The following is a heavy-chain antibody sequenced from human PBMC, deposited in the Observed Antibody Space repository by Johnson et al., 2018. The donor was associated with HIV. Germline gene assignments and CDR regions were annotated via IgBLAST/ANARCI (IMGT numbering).Heavy chain of an antibody. J-gene: IGHJ3*02. CDR2: ISYDGSNK. Sequence: QVQLVESGGGVVQPGRSLRLSCSASGFTFSSYAMPWVRQAPGKGLEWVAVISYDGSNKYYADSVKGRFAISRDNSKNTLHMQMNSLRAEDTAVYYCASGEDYGGNYGAFDIWGQGTMVTVSS. CDR1: GFTFSSYA. D-gene: IGHD4-23*01. V-gene: IGHV3-30*09. CDR3: ASGEDYGGNYGAFDI.